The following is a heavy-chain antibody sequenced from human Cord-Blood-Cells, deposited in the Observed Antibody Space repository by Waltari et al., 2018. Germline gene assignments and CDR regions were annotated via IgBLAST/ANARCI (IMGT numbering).Heavy chain of an antibody. CDR3: AKDSSVAGYFDY. Sequence: EVQLLESGGGLVQPGGSLRLSCAASGFTFSSYAMSWVRQAPGKGLGWVSAISCSGGSTYYADSVKGRFTISRDNSKNTLYLQMNSLRAEDTAVYYCAKDSSVAGYFDYWGQGTLVTVSS. J-gene: IGHJ4*02. CDR2: ISCSGGST. V-gene: IGHV3-23*01. D-gene: IGHD6-19*01. CDR1: GFTFSSYA.